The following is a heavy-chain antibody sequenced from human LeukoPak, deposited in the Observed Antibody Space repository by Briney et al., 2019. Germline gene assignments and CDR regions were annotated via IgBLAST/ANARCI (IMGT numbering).Heavy chain of an antibody. V-gene: IGHV3-30*03. D-gene: IGHD3-16*01. CDR2: ISSDGRNK. Sequence: PGGSLRLSCAASGFTFTSCAMHWVRQAPGKGLQWVAVISSDGRNKYYADSVKGRFTISRDNAKNTLYLQMNSLRVEDTAVYYCARHRLGGLDYWGQGALVTVSS. J-gene: IGHJ4*02. CDR3: ARHRLGGLDY. CDR1: GFTFTSCA.